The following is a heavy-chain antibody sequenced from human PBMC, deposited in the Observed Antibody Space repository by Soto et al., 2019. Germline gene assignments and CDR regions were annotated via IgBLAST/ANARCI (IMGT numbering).Heavy chain of an antibody. CDR2: ITTSSNTI. V-gene: IGHV3-48*02. Sequence: EVQLVESGGGLVQPGGSLRLSCAASGFTFSSYSMNWVRQAPGKGLEWLSFITTSSNTIYYADSVKGRVTISRDNAKNALYLKRNSVRDEDTAVYYWARVGGNDYLDYWGQGTLVTVSS. J-gene: IGHJ4*02. CDR1: GFTFSSYS. D-gene: IGHD1-1*01. CDR3: ARVGGNDYLDY.